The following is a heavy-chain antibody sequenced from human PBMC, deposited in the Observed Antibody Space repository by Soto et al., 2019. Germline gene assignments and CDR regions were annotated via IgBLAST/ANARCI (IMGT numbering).Heavy chain of an antibody. J-gene: IGHJ6*02. V-gene: IGHV1-69*13. CDR1: RGTFSSYA. CDR3: AREGYCSSTSCYPYRVTTASYWYYGMDV. CDR2: IIPIFGTA. Sequence: SVKVSCKASRGTFSSYAISWVRQAPGQGLEWMGGIIPIFGTANYAQKFQGRVTITADESTSTAYMELSSLRSEDTAVYYCAREGYCSSTSCYPYRVTTASYWYYGMDVWGQGTTVTVSS. D-gene: IGHD2-2*01.